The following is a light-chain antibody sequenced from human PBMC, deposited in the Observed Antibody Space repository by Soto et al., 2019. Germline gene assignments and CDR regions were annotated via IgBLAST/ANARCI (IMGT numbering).Light chain of an antibody. Sequence: DIQMTQSPSSLSASVGDRVTITCRASQAIRNDLAWYQQKPGRAPKRLIYGSSSLQSGVPPRFSGSGSGTEFTLTISSLQPDDSATYYCQQYYDYPWTFGQGTKV. CDR1: QAIRND. CDR3: QQYYDYPWT. J-gene: IGKJ1*01. V-gene: IGKV1-17*01. CDR2: GSS.